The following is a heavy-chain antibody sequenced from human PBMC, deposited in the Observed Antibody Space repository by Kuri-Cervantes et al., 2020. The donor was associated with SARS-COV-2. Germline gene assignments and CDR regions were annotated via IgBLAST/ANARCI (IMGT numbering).Heavy chain of an antibody. CDR2: IKQDGSEK. V-gene: IGHV3-7*01. CDR3: ARDAPYQLPYPGAFDI. Sequence: GGSLRLSCAASGFTFSSYWMSWVRQAPGKGLEWVANIKQDGSEKYYVDSVKGRFTISRDNAKNSLYLQMNSLRAEDTAVYYCARDAPYQLPYPGAFDIWGQGTMVTVSS. CDR1: GFTFSSYW. J-gene: IGHJ3*02. D-gene: IGHD2-2*02.